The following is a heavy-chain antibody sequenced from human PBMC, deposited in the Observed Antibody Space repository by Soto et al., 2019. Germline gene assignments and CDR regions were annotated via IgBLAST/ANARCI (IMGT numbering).Heavy chain of an antibody. D-gene: IGHD4-17*01. CDR2: MSPATGHS. CDR1: GGMFKTFD. V-gene: IGHV1-8*01. Sequence: QVQLVQSGAEVKQPGASVKVSCKISGGMFKTFDIHWVRQAPGQGLEGLGWMSPATGHSVPSWKFQGRVTLTTDTSTSTSFMELTNLRLEDPALYYCSTTVIIEDLVDAWGQGTQVTVSS. CDR3: STTVIIEDLVDA. J-gene: IGHJ5*02.